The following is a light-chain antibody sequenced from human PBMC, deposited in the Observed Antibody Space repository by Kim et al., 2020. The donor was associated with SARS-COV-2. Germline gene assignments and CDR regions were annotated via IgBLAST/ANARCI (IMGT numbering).Light chain of an antibody. CDR2: DVR. J-gene: IGLJ2*01. Sequence: QSALTQPASVSSSPGQSVAISCTGTSSDIGRYDFVSWYQQHPGEAPKLLIYDVRYRPSGISNRFSGSKSGNTASLTISGLQAEDEADYYCSSHTSDSKIVFGGGTQLTVL. CDR1: SSDIGRYDF. CDR3: SSHTSDSKIV. V-gene: IGLV2-14*03.